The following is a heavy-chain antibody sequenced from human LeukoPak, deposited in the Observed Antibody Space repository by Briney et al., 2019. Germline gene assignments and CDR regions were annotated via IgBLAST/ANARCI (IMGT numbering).Heavy chain of an antibody. CDR2: ISSSSYI. V-gene: IGHV3-21*01. Sequence: EAGGSLSLSCAASGFTFSSYSMNWVRQAPGKGLEWVSSISSSSYIDYADSVKGRFTISRDNAKNSLYLQMNSLRAEDTAVYYCARDSSGGYDFDYWGQGTLVTVSS. D-gene: IGHD5-12*01. J-gene: IGHJ4*02. CDR1: GFTFSSYS. CDR3: ARDSSGGYDFDY.